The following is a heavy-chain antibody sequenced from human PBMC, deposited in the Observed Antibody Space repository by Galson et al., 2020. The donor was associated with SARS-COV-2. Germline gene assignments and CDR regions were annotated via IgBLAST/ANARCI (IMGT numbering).Heavy chain of an antibody. Sequence: GESLKISCAASGFTFSDYYMSWIRQAPGKGLEWVSYISSSSSYTNYADSVKGRFTISRDNAKNSLYLQMNSLRAEDTAVYYCARVASNPNAGGNYYASGDNWFDPWGQGTLVTVSS. CDR3: ARVASNPNAGGNYYASGDNWFDP. J-gene: IGHJ5*02. CDR1: GFTFSDYY. D-gene: IGHD3-10*01. V-gene: IGHV3-11*06. CDR2: ISSSSSYT.